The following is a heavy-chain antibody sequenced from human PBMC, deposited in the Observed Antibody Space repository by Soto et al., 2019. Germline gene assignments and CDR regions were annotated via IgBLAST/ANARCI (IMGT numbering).Heavy chain of an antibody. V-gene: IGHV4-31*03. CDR2: CFDRGNS. CDR3: ARDYPAGTTVS. D-gene: IGHD1-7*01. CDR1: EVSVSNPYY. Sequence: SETLSLTCTVSEVSVSNPYYWTWLRQRPGGGRRWIGYCFDRGNSDDNTTIKGRASFSVDTSKSQFSLKLFSMAAAYTSLYYWARDYPAGTTVSCGLGTLVTVSS. J-gene: IGHJ1*01.